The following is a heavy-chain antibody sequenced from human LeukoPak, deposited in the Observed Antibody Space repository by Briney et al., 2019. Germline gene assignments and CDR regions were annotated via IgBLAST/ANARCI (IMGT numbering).Heavy chain of an antibody. CDR3: AKAPGSSYHFDY. J-gene: IGHJ4*02. CDR2: ISGSGTST. CDR1: GFTFSSCA. V-gene: IGHV3-23*01. D-gene: IGHD6-6*01. Sequence: HPGGSLRLSCVASGFTFSSCAMSWVRQALGKGLEWVSAISGSGTSTSYADSVKGRFTISRDNSKNTLYLQMSSLRAEDTAVYYCAKAPGSSYHFDYWGQGTLVTVSS.